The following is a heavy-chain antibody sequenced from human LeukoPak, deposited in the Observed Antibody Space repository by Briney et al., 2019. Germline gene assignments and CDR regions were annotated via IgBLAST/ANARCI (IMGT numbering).Heavy chain of an antibody. J-gene: IGHJ4*02. CDR3: ARDKTFEVVNYFDS. CDR2: IYYSGST. CDR1: GGSISSGSYY. Sequence: SETLSLTCTVSGGSISSGSYYWGWIRQPPGKGLEWIGSIYYSGSTYYNPSLESRITTSLYTSKNQFSLRLSSVTAADTAVYYCARDKTFEVVNYFDSWGQGTLVTVSS. D-gene: IGHD3-3*01. V-gene: IGHV4-39*07.